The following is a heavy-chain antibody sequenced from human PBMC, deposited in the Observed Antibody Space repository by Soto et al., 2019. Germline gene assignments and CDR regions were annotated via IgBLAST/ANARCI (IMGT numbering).Heavy chain of an antibody. Sequence: ASVKVSCKASGYTFTSYNINWVRQAPGQGLECMGWISAYNGNTDFAQRLQGRLTMTTXTXXSXXXMXLXXLGXDDTALYYCARGRSPDHWGQGALVTVSS. V-gene: IGHV1-18*01. CDR2: ISAYNGNT. J-gene: IGHJ5*02. CDR3: ARGRSPDH. D-gene: IGHD1-26*01. CDR1: GYTFTSYN.